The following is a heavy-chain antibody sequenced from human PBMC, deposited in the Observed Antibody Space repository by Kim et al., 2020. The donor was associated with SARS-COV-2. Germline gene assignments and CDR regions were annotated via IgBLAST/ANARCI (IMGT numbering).Heavy chain of an antibody. Sequence: SGPTLVKPTQTLTLTCTFSGFSLSTSGVGVGWIRQPPGKALEWLVLIYWDDDKRYSPSLKSRLTITKDRSKNQVVLTMTNMDPVDSATYYCAHRRGNSGWSQGYFDYWGQGTLVTVSS. CDR2: IYWDDDK. CDR3: AHRRGNSGWSQGYFDY. D-gene: IGHD6-19*01. J-gene: IGHJ4*02. CDR1: GFSLSTSGVG. V-gene: IGHV2-5*02.